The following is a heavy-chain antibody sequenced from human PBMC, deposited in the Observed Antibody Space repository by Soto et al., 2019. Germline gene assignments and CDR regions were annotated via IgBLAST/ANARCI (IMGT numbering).Heavy chain of an antibody. D-gene: IGHD2-2*01. V-gene: IGHV4-39*01. Sequence: QLQLQESGPGLLKPSETLSLTCTVSGDSISTSNYYWSWIRQSPGKGLEWIGSVFYSGSSYYNPSLKSPVTIYVDASRNQFSLRVNSVTAADTSVYYCASRKREEICSSGNCYFTYWGQGTLVTVSS. CDR3: ASRKREEICSSGNCYFTY. CDR2: VFYSGSS. J-gene: IGHJ4*02. CDR1: GDSISTSNYY.